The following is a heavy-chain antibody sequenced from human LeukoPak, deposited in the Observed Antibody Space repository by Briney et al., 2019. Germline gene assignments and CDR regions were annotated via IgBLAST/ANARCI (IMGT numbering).Heavy chain of an antibody. D-gene: IGHD3-10*01. Sequence: GGSLRLSCAASGFPFSSYSMNWVRQAPGQGLKWVSYISSSRTTSYADSVKGRFTISRDNAKNSLYLQMNSLRAEDTAVYYCARDLEGSGSFYRPSYDYWGQGTLVTVSS. J-gene: IGHJ4*02. CDR3: ARDLEGSGSFYRPSYDY. V-gene: IGHV3-48*01. CDR1: GFPFSSYS. CDR2: ISSSRTT.